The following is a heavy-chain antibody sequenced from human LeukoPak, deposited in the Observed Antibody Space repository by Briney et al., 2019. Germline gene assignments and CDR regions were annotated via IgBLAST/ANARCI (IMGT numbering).Heavy chain of an antibody. CDR1: GFTFSSYA. D-gene: IGHD3-22*01. CDR2: IWYDGSNK. J-gene: IGHJ4*02. CDR3: ARSHRPYYYDSSGLDY. V-gene: IGHV3-33*08. Sequence: GGSLRLSCAASGFTFSSYAMHWVRQAPGKGLEWVAVIWYDGSNKYYADSVKGRFTISRDNSMNTLYLQMNSLRAEDTAVYYCARSHRPYYYDSSGLDYWGQGTLVTVSS.